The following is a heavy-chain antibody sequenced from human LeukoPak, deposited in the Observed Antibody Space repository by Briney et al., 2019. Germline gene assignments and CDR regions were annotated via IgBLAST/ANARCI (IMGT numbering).Heavy chain of an antibody. Sequence: SETLSLTCAVFGGSFSDYNWTWIRQPPGKGLEWIAEINHSGSTYYNPSLKSRVTISLDTSKSQFSLKLSSVTAADTAVYYCARGYYYVSGSYSFFDYWGQGTLVTVSS. D-gene: IGHD3-10*01. V-gene: IGHV4-34*01. CDR3: ARGYYYVSGSYSFFDY. CDR1: GGSFSDYN. J-gene: IGHJ4*02. CDR2: INHSGST.